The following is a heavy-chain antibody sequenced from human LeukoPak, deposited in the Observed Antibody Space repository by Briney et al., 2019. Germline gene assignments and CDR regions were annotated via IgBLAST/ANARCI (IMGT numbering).Heavy chain of an antibody. CDR3: ARDRVASGGFGLYSFDY. Sequence: KPGGSLRLSCAASGFSFTNYSMNWVRQAPGKGLEWVSSIISTSSHIYYADSVKGRFTISRDNAKNSLYLQMNSLRADDTAIYYCARDRVASGGFGLYSFDYWGQGTLVTVSS. J-gene: IGHJ4*02. CDR1: GFSFTNYS. D-gene: IGHD2-15*01. CDR2: IISTSSHI. V-gene: IGHV3-21*01.